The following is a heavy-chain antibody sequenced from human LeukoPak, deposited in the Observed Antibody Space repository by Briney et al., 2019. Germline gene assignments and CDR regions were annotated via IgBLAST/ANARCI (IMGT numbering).Heavy chain of an antibody. Sequence: GGSLRLSCAASGFTFSSYSMTWVRQAPGKGLEWVSSISSSSSYIYYADSVKGRFTISRDNAKNSPYLQMNSLRAEDTAVYYCARDRRIAAAGTEIDYWGQGTLVTVSS. CDR1: GFTFSSYS. D-gene: IGHD6-13*01. J-gene: IGHJ4*02. CDR2: ISSSSSYI. CDR3: ARDRRIAAAGTEIDY. V-gene: IGHV3-21*01.